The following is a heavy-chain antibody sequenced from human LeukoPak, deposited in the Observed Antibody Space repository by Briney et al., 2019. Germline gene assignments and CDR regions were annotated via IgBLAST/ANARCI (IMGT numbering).Heavy chain of an antibody. Sequence: GGSLRLSCAASGFTFSSYRMSWVRQAPGKGLEWVANIKQDGSEKYYVDSVKGRFTISRDNAKNSLYLQMNSLRAEDTAVYYCARDENMRNFDYWGQGTLVTVSS. D-gene: IGHD2/OR15-2a*01. CDR3: ARDENMRNFDY. CDR2: IKQDGSEK. CDR1: GFTFSSYR. J-gene: IGHJ4*02. V-gene: IGHV3-7*01.